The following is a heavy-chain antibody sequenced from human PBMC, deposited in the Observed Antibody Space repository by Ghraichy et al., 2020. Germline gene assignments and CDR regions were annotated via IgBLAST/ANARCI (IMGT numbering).Heavy chain of an antibody. V-gene: IGHV4-34*01. CDR3: GGSSSWYVPVDFDY. CDR2: INHSGST. D-gene: IGHD6-13*01. Sequence: SETLSPTCAVYGGSFSGYYWSWTRQPPGKGLEWIGEINHSGSTNYNPSLKSRVTISVDTSKNQFSLKLSSVTAADTAVYYCGGSSSWYVPVDFDYWGQGTLVTVSS. J-gene: IGHJ4*02. CDR1: GGSFSGYY.